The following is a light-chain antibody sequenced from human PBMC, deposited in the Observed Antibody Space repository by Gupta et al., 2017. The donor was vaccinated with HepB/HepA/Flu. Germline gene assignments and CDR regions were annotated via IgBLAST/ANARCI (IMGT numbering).Light chain of an antibody. J-gene: IGKJ1*01. Sequence: EIVLTQSPGTLSLSPGERATLSCRASQSVSNNFLAWYQQKPGQTPRLLIYATPNRATGIPDRFSGSGSGTDFTLTISIREPEDFAVYYCQQYGSSPRTFGQGTRWKSN. CDR3: QQYGSSPRT. V-gene: IGKV3-20*01. CDR1: QSVSNNF. CDR2: ATP.